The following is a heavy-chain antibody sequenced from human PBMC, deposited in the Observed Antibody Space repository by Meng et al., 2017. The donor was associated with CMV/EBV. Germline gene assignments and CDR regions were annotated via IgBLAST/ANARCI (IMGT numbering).Heavy chain of an antibody. Sequence: GESLKISCAASGFTFSSYGMHWVRQAPGKGLEWVAVISYDGSNKYYADSVKGRFTISRDNSENTLYLQMNSLRAEDTAVYYCARDLWRIIAVAEGGGDYWGQGTLVTVSS. J-gene: IGHJ4*02. CDR1: GFTFSSYG. CDR2: ISYDGSNK. D-gene: IGHD6-19*01. CDR3: ARDLWRIIAVAEGGGDY. V-gene: IGHV3-30*19.